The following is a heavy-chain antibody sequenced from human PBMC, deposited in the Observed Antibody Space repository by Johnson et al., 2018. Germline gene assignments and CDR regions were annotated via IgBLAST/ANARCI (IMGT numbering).Heavy chain of an antibody. CDR2: ISWDSGTV. CDR1: GFTFDDYA. CDR3: AKDIGGYDWGFRAFDI. V-gene: IGHV3-9*01. D-gene: IGHD5-12*01. J-gene: IGHJ3*02. Sequence: VQLVQSGGGLVQPGRSLRLSCAASGFTFDDYAMHWVRQAPGKGLEWVSGISWDSGTVGYADSVKGRVPISRDNAKISLYLQLHSMRAEETALYYCAKDIGGYDWGFRAFDIWGQGTMVTVSS.